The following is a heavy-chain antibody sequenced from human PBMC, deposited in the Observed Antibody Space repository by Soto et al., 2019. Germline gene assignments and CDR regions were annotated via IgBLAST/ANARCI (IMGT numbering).Heavy chain of an antibody. CDR1: GGSISSSSYY. J-gene: IGHJ4*02. CDR3: ARRYRYCSGGSCYSFDFDY. CDR2: IYYSGST. V-gene: IGHV4-39*01. Sequence: SETLSLTCTVSGGSISSSSYYWGWIRQPPGKGLEWIGSIYYSGSTYYNPSLKSRVTISVDTSKNQFSLKLSSLTAAETAVYYCARRYRYCSGGSCYSFDFDYWGQGTLVTVSS. D-gene: IGHD2-15*01.